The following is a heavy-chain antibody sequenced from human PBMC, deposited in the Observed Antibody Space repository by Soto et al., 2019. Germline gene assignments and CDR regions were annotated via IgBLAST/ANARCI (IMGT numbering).Heavy chain of an antibody. V-gene: IGHV1-69*13. CDR2: IIPIFGTA. Sequence: SVKVSCKASAGTFSSYAISCVRQAPGQGLEWMGGIIPIFGTANYAQKFQGRVTITADESTSTAYMELSSLRSEDTAVYYCASGSYCSSTSCYGGYYYYYGMDVWGQGTTVTVSS. CDR3: ASGSYCSSTSCYGGYYYYYGMDV. J-gene: IGHJ6*02. CDR1: AGTFSSYA. D-gene: IGHD2-2*01.